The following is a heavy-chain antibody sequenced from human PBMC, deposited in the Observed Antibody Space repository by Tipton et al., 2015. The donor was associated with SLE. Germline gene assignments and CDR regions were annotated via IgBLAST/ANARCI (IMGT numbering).Heavy chain of an antibody. CDR2: ISGGSDIT. J-gene: IGHJ6*02. Sequence: GSLRLSCAASGFTFSSYSMTWVRQAPGKALEWVSIISGGSDITNYADSVKGRFTISRDNSKNTLYLQMNSLTTEDSAVYFCAKGRGVVTRGLDVWGQGTTVTVSS. CDR3: AKGRGVVTRGLDV. D-gene: IGHD3-3*01. CDR1: GFTFSSYS. V-gene: IGHV3-23*01.